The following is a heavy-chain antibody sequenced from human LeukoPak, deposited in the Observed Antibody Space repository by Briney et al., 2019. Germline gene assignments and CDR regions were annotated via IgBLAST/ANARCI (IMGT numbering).Heavy chain of an antibody. CDR2: INHSGST. CDR3: ARGRITMIVVVNYFLY. CDR1: GGSFIGYY. J-gene: IGHJ4*02. D-gene: IGHD3-22*01. V-gene: IGHV4-34*01. Sequence: SETLSLTCAVYGGSFIGYYWSWIRQPPGKGLEWIGEINHSGSTNYNPSLKSRVTISVDTSKNQFSLKLSSVTAADTAVYYCARGRITMIVVVNYFLYWGQRPVVTFSS.